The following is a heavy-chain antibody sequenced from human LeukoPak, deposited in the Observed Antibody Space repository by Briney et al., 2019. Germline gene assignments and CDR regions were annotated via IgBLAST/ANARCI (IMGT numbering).Heavy chain of an antibody. J-gene: IGHJ6*03. CDR2: ISPIFGTA. Sequence: SVKVSCKASGGTFSSYAISWVRQAPGQGFEWMGGISPIFGTANYTQKFQGRVTITTDESTSTAYMELSSLRSEDTAVYYCARGKMTTVSAEVIYYYYMDVWGKGTTVTVSS. D-gene: IGHD4-11*01. CDR3: ARGKMTTVSAEVIYYYYMDV. CDR1: GGTFSSYA. V-gene: IGHV1-69*05.